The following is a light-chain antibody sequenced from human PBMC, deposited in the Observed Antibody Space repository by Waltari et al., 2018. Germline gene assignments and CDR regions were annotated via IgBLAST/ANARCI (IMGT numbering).Light chain of an antibody. Sequence: EIVLTQSPGTLSLSPGERATLSCRASQTVGANYLAWFQQKPGQAPRFLIYGASSRATGIPDRCSGSGSGTDFTLTISRLEPEDFAMYYCQQYVSSPLTFGGGTKVEIK. CDR3: QQYVSSPLT. V-gene: IGKV3-20*01. J-gene: IGKJ4*01. CDR1: QTVGANY. CDR2: GAS.